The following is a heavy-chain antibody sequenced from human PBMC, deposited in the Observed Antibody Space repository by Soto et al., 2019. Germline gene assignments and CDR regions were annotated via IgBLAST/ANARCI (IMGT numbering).Heavy chain of an antibody. CDR3: ARGATYYYDSSGYPWAFDI. CDR1: GDTLADGV. J-gene: IGHJ3*02. V-gene: IGHV1-2*04. D-gene: IGHD3-22*01. Sequence: KGSGDTLADGVMRFTLQVAGPGPEWMGWINPNSGGTNYAQKFQGWVTMTRDTSISTAYMELSRLRSDDTAVYYCARGATYYYDSSGYPWAFDIWGQGTMVTVSS. CDR2: INPNSGGT.